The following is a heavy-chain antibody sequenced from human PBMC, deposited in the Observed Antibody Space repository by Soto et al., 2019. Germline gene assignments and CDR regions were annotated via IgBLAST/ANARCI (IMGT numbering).Heavy chain of an antibody. CDR3: ARAKREYYDFWSGYYAYYFDY. CDR1: GYTFTSYA. J-gene: IGHJ4*02. CDR2: INAGNGNT. D-gene: IGHD3-3*01. Sequence: ASVKVSCKASGYTFTSYAMHWVRQAPGQRLEWMGWINAGNGNTKYSQKFQGRVTITRDTSASTAYMELSSLRSEDTAVYYCARAKREYYDFWSGYYAYYFDYWGQGTLVTVS. V-gene: IGHV1-3*01.